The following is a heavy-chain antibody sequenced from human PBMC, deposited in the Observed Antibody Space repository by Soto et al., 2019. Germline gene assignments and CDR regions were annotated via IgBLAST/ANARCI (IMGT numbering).Heavy chain of an antibody. CDR3: ARSLEGTTVTNWFDP. Sequence: QVQLVQSGAEVKKPGSSVNVSCKASADTFNSYSLSWLRQAPGQRLEWMGGITPVFGTADYAQSFEDRLTITADDSTSTVYMELSSLRSDDTAVYYCARSLEGTTVTNWFDPGGKGALVTVSS. J-gene: IGHJ5*02. CDR1: ADTFNSYS. D-gene: IGHD4-17*01. V-gene: IGHV1-69*01. CDR2: ITPVFGTA.